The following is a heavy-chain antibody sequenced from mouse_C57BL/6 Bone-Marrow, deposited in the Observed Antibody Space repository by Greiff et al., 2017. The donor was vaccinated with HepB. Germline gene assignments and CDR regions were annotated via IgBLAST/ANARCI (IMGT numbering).Heavy chain of an antibody. Sequence: VKLVESGPGLVQPSQSLSITCTVSGFSLTSYGVHWVRQSPGKGLEWLGVIWSGGSTDYNAAFISRLSISKDNPKSQVFFKMNSLQANDTAIYYCARSFYSNYVNYAMDYWGQGTSVTVSS. CDR3: ARSFYSNYVNYAMDY. CDR1: GFSLTSYG. D-gene: IGHD2-5*01. V-gene: IGHV2-2*02. J-gene: IGHJ4*01. CDR2: IWSGGST.